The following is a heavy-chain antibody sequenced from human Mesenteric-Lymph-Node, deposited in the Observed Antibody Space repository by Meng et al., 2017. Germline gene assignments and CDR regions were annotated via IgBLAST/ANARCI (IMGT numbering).Heavy chain of an antibody. CDR1: GYSISSTNW. J-gene: IGHJ4*02. V-gene: IGHV4-28*03. D-gene: IGHD2-21*02. CDR3: ARVGAYCGGDCYHPR. CDR2: IYYSGST. Sequence: QGQLQESGPGLVKPSDTLSLTCAVSGYSISSTNWWGWIRQPPGKGLEWIGYIYYSGSTSYNPSLKSRVTMSVDTSKNQFSLRLSSVTAADTAVYYCARVGAYCGGDCYHPRWGQGTLVTVSS.